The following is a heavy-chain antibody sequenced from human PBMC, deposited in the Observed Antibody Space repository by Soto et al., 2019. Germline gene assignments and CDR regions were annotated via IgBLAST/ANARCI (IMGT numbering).Heavy chain of an antibody. Sequence: QVQLQESGPGLVKPSGTLSLTGAVSNGSITSGNWWSWVRQPPGKGLERIGDIYQTGSTNYNPSPRSRIIISVDKSKNNFSLSLSSVTAADPAVYFCARVWGALAPIAGWFGPWGRGILVTVSS. D-gene: IGHD3-16*01. J-gene: IGHJ5*02. CDR1: NGSITSGNW. CDR3: ARVWGALAPIAGWFGP. CDR2: IYQTGST. V-gene: IGHV4-4*02.